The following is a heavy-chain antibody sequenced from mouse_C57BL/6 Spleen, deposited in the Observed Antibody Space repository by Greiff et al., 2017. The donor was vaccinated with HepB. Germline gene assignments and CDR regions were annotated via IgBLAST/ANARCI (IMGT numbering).Heavy chain of an antibody. CDR3: ARDGYGSGYDWYFDV. V-gene: IGHV1-61*01. CDR2: IYPSDSET. CDR1: GYTFTSYW. Sequence: QVQLKQPGAELVRPGSSVKLSCKASGYTFTSYWMDWVKQRPGQGLEWIGNIYPSDSETHYNQKFKDKATLTVDKSSSTAYMQLSSLTSEDSAVYYWARDGYGSGYDWYFDVWGTGTTVTVSS. J-gene: IGHJ1*03. D-gene: IGHD1-1*01.